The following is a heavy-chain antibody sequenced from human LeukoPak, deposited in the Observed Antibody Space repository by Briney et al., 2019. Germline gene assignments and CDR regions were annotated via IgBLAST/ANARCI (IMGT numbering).Heavy chain of an antibody. Sequence: ASVTVSCKASGYTFTSYYMHWVRQAPGQGLEWMGIINPSGGSTSYAQKFQGRVTMTRDTSTSTVYMELSSLRSEDTAVYYCAKVGASGWPSDYWGQGTLVTVSS. CDR1: GYTFTSYY. D-gene: IGHD6-19*01. CDR2: INPSGGST. J-gene: IGHJ4*02. V-gene: IGHV1-46*01. CDR3: AKVGASGWPSDY.